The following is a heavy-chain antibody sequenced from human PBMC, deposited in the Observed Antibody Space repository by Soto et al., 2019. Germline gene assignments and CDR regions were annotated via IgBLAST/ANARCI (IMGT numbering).Heavy chain of an antibody. CDR2: IWYDGSIQ. D-gene: IGHD5-12*01. Sequence: QVQMVESGGGVVQPGRSLRLSCAASGFSFENYGMHWVRQAPGRGLEWVAIIWYDGSIQYYAAAVKGRFTISRDNSKNTLYLEMNGLRAEDTAVYYCANLWGDGYNLGQDYNGMDVWGQGTTVIVSS. J-gene: IGHJ6*02. CDR1: GFSFENYG. V-gene: IGHV3-33*06. CDR3: ANLWGDGYNLGQDYNGMDV.